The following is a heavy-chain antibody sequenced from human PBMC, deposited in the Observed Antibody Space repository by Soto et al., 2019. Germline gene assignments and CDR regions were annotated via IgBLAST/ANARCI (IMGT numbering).Heavy chain of an antibody. CDR2: ISAYNGNT. Sequence: ASLKVSCKASGYTFTSYGISWVRQAPGQGLEWMGWISAYNGNTNYAQKLQGRVTMTTDTSTSTAYMELRSLRSDDTAVYYCARGPDIVLMVYADDYWGQGTLVTVSS. D-gene: IGHD2-8*01. CDR3: ARGPDIVLMVYADDY. V-gene: IGHV1-18*01. J-gene: IGHJ4*02. CDR1: GYTFTSYG.